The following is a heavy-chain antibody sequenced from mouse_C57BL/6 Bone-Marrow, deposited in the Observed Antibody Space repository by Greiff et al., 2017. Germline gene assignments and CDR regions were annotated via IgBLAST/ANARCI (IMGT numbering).Heavy chain of an antibody. V-gene: IGHV1-18*01. CDR1: GYTFTDYN. J-gene: IGHJ3*01. D-gene: IGHD2-10*01. CDR2: INPNNGGT. Sequence: EVQLQQSGPELVKPGASVKIPCKASGYTFTDYNMDWVKQSHGKSLEWIGDINPNNGGTIYNQKFKGKATLTVDKSSSTAYMELRSLTSEDTAVYYCARGPTMGTAAWFAYWGQGTRVTVSA. CDR3: ARGPTMGTAAWFAY.